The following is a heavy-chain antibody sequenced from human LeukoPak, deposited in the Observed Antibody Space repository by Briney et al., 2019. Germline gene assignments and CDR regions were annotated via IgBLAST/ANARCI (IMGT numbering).Heavy chain of an antibody. J-gene: IGHJ4*02. V-gene: IGHV1-18*01. CDR1: GYTFTSYG. D-gene: IGHD3-22*01. Sequence: ASVKVSCRASGYTFTSYGISWVRQAPGQGLEWMGWISVYNGNTNYAQKLQGRVTITADKSTSTAYMELSSLRSEDTAVYYCARSGAVYYYDSSGYYIDYWGQGTLVTVSS. CDR3: ARSGAVYYYDSSGYYIDY. CDR2: ISVYNGNT.